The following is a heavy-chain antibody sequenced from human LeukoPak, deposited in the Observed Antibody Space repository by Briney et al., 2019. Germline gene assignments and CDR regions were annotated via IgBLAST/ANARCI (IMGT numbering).Heavy chain of an antibody. CDR2: IYSGVTT. J-gene: IGHJ4*02. V-gene: IGHV3-53*01. CDR1: GFTVSSNY. CDR3: AGGIGGFYDSSGYYNY. Sequence: PGGSLRLSCAASGFTVSSNYMSCVRQAPGKGLEWVSVIYSGVTTYYAESVKGRFTISRDNSKNTLFLQMNSPRAEDTAVYYCAGGIGGFYDSSGYYNYWGQGTLVTVSS. D-gene: IGHD3-22*01.